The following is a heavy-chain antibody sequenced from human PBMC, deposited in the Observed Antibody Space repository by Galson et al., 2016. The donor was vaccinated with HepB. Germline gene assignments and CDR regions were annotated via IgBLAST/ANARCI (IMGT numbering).Heavy chain of an antibody. Sequence: LSLTCAVSGGSMRSHNWWTWVRQPPGKGLEWIGEIHYSGSTNYNPSLKSRVTISVDKSKNQFSLKLSSVTAADTAFYYCARRGTSASDYWGQGILVTVSS. V-gene: IGHV4-4*02. J-gene: IGHJ4*02. CDR3: ARRGTSASDY. CDR1: GGSMRSHNW. CDR2: IHYSGST. D-gene: IGHD1-1*01.